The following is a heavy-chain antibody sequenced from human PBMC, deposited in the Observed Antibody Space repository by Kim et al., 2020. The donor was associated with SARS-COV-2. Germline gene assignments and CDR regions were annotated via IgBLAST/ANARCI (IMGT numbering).Heavy chain of an antibody. CDR1: GGSISSYY. D-gene: IGHD4-17*01. CDR2: IYYSGST. V-gene: IGHV4-59*13. J-gene: IGHJ6*02. Sequence: SETLSLTCTVSGGSISSYYWSWIRQPPGKGLEWIGYIYYSGSTNYNPSLKSRVTISVDTSKNQFSLKLSSVTAADTAVYYCARGSPVTTSSWKIYYYYYGMDVWGQGTTVTVSS. CDR3: ARGSPVTTSSWKIYYYYYGMDV.